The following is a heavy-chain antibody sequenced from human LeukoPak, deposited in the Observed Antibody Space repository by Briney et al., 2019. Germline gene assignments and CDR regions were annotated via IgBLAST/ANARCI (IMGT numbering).Heavy chain of an antibody. D-gene: IGHD3-22*01. CDR1: GFTFDDYA. J-gene: IGHJ4*02. Sequence: GRSLRLSCAASGFTFDDYAMPWVRHAPGKGLEWVSGISWNSGSIGYADSVKGRFTISRDNAKNSLYLQMNSLRAEDTALYYCAKDTYDSSGYTFDYWGQGTLVTVSS. V-gene: IGHV3-9*01. CDR2: ISWNSGSI. CDR3: AKDTYDSSGYTFDY.